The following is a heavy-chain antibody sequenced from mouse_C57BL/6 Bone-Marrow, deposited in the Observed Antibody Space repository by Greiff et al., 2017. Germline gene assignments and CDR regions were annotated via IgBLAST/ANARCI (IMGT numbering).Heavy chain of an antibody. J-gene: IGHJ4*01. Sequence: QVQLQQSGAELMKPGASVKLSCKATGYTFTGYWIEWVKQRPGHGLEWIGEILPGSGSTNYNEKFKGKATFSADTSSNTAYMQLSSLTTEDSAIYSCARFPLYYGSSSLAMDYWGQGTSVTVSS. V-gene: IGHV1-9*01. CDR1: GYTFTGYW. D-gene: IGHD1-1*01. CDR2: ILPGSGST. CDR3: ARFPLYYGSSSLAMDY.